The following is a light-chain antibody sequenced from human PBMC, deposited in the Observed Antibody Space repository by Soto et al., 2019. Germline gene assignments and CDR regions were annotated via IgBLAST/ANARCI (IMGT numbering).Light chain of an antibody. Sequence: EIVLTQSPATLSLSPGERATLSCRASQSVSSYLAWYQQKPGQAPRLLIYAASNRATGIPARFSGSGSGTDITLTISSLKPEDFAVAYYQQRRNWRPACTFGQGTKVEIK. CDR1: QSVSSY. CDR3: QQRRNWRPACT. V-gene: IGKV3-11*01. J-gene: IGKJ1*01. CDR2: AAS.